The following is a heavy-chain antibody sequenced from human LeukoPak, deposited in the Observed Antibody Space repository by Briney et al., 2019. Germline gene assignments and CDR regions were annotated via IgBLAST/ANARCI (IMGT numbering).Heavy chain of an antibody. J-gene: IGHJ4*02. D-gene: IGHD2/OR15-2a*01. CDR2: IRYDGSNK. Sequence: PGGSLRLSCAASGFTFSSYGMHWVRQAPGKGLEWVTLIRYDGSNKYYADSVKGRFTISRDNSKNTLYLQMSSLRAEDTAVYYCAKDGFSAGSPIDYWGQGTLVTVSS. CDR1: GFTFSSYG. V-gene: IGHV3-30*02. CDR3: AKDGFSAGSPIDY.